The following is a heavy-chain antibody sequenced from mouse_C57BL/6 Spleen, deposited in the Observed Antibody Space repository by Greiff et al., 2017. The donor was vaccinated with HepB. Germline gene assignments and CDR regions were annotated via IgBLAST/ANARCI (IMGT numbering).Heavy chain of an antibody. J-gene: IGHJ2*01. D-gene: IGHD4-1*01. CDR1: GYTFTSYG. Sequence: VKLVESGAELARPGASVKLSCKASGYTFTSYGISWVKQRTGQGLEWIGEIYPRSGNTYYNEKFKGKATLTADKSSSTAYMELRSLTSEDSAVYFCARENWDGGDYFDYWGQGTTLTVSS. CDR2: IYPRSGNT. CDR3: ARENWDGGDYFDY. V-gene: IGHV1-81*01.